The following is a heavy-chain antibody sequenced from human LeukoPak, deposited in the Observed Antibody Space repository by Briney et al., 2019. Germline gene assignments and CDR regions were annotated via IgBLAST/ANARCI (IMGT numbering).Heavy chain of an antibody. J-gene: IGHJ4*02. CDR1: GFTFSSYS. Sequence: GGSLRLSCAASGFTFSSYSMNWVRQAPGKGLEWVSYISSTTTTIYYADSVKGRFTISRDNANNSLYLQMNSLRAEDTAVYYCARDYYDSSPSPFDYWGQGTLVTVSS. V-gene: IGHV3-48*01. CDR2: ISSTTTTI. CDR3: ARDYYDSSPSPFDY. D-gene: IGHD3-22*01.